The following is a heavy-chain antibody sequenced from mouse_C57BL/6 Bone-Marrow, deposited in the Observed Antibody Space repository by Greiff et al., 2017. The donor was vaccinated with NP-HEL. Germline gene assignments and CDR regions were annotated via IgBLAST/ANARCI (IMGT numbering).Heavy chain of an antibody. CDR2: IHPNSGST. Sequence: QVQLQQPGAELVKPGASVKLSCKASGYTFTSYWMHWVKQRPGQGLEWIGMIHPNSGSTNYNEKFKSKAKLTVDKSSSTAYMQLSSLTSEDSAVYYCARLGQRRFAYWGQGTLVTVSA. D-gene: IGHD3-3*01. J-gene: IGHJ3*01. CDR1: GYTFTSYW. CDR3: ARLGQRRFAY. V-gene: IGHV1-64*01.